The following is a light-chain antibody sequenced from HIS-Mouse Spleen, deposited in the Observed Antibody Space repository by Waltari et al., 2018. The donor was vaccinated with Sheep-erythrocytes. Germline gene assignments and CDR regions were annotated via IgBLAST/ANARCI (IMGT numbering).Light chain of an antibody. CDR3: CSYAGSYNHV. V-gene: IGLV2-11*02. Sequence: QSALTQPRSVSGSPGQSVTISCTGTSSDVCGYKYVSWYQQYPGKAPKLMIYDVSKRPSGVPDRFSGSKSGNTASLTISGLQAEDEADYYCCSYAGSYNHVFATGTKVTVL. CDR1: SSDVCGYKY. CDR2: DVS. J-gene: IGLJ1*01.